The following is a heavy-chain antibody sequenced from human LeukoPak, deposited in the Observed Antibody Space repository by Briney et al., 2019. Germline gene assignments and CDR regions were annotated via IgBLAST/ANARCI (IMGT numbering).Heavy chain of an antibody. V-gene: IGHV1-2*06. D-gene: IGHD6-19*01. CDR3: ARVSGSGGAFDY. J-gene: IGHJ4*02. CDR1: GYTFTGYY. Sequence: ASVKVSCTASGYTFTGYYMHWVRQAPGQGLEWMGRINPNSGGTNYAQKFQGRVTMTRDTSISTAYMGLSRLRSDDTAVYYCARVSGSGGAFDYWGQGTLVTVSS. CDR2: INPNSGGT.